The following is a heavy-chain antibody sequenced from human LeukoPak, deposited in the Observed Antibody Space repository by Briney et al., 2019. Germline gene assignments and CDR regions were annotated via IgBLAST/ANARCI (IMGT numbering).Heavy chain of an antibody. J-gene: IGHJ3*02. Sequence: SPSGTLSLTCTVSGGSISSGSYYWSWIRQPAGKGLEWIGRIYTSGSTNYNPSLKSRVTISVDTSKNQFSLKLSSVTAADTAVYYCARLEGVAFDIWGQGTMVTVSS. CDR3: ARLEGVAFDI. CDR2: IYTSGST. V-gene: IGHV4-61*02. CDR1: GGSISSGSYY.